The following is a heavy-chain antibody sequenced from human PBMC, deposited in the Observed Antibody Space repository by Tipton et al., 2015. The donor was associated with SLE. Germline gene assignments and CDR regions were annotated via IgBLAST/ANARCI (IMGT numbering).Heavy chain of an antibody. J-gene: IGHJ4*02. D-gene: IGHD3-22*01. CDR1: GGSISSGGYS. Sequence: TLSLTCAVSGGSISSGGYSWSWVRQPPGEGLGWIGDIYHSGSTYYNPSLKSRVTISVDRSKNQFSLKLSSVTAADTAVYYCARDSSGLGDYFDYWGQGTLVTVSS. CDR3: ARDSSGLGDYFDY. CDR2: IYHSGST. V-gene: IGHV4-30-2*01.